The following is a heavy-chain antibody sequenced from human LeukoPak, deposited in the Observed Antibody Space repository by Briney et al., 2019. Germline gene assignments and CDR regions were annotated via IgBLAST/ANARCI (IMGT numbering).Heavy chain of an antibody. CDR1: GYSFTSYW. CDR3: ARVIRYNWNDEDAFDI. Sequence: GEPLKISCKGSGYSFTSYWIGWVRQMPGKGLEWMGIIYPGDSDTRYSPSFQGQVTISADKSISTAYLQWSSLKASDTAMYYCARVIRYNWNDEDAFDIWGQGTMVTVSS. J-gene: IGHJ3*02. D-gene: IGHD1-20*01. V-gene: IGHV5-51*01. CDR2: IYPGDSDT.